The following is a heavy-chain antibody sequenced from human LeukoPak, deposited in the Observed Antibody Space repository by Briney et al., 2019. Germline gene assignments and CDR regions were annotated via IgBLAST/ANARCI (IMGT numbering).Heavy chain of an antibody. CDR2: IYYSGST. D-gene: IGHD4-17*01. CDR1: GGSISSGGYY. J-gene: IGHJ4*02. V-gene: IGHV4-31*03. CDR3: ARLWGGYTVTTYIDY. Sequence: PSETLSLTCTVSGGSISSGGYYWSWIRQHPGKGLEWIGYIYYSGSTYYNPSLKSRVTISVDTSKNQFSLKLSSVTAADTAVYYCARLWGGYTVTTYIDYWGQGTLVTVSS.